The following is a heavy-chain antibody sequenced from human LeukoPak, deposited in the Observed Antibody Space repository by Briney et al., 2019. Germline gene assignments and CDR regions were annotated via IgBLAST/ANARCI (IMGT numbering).Heavy chain of an antibody. CDR1: GGSISSYY. J-gene: IGHJ4*02. CDR3: ARVQESQIDYYFDY. CDR2: TYYSGST. Sequence: PSETLSLTCTVSGGSISSYYWSWIRQPPGKGLEWIGYTYYSGSTNYNPSLKSRVTISVDTSKNQFSLKLSSVTAADTAVYYCARVQESQIDYYFDYWGQGTLVTVSS. D-gene: IGHD3-9*01. V-gene: IGHV4-59*01.